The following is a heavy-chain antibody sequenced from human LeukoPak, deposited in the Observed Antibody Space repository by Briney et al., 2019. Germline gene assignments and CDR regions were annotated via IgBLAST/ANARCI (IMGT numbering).Heavy chain of an antibody. J-gene: IGHJ3*02. CDR1: GYTFTGYY. V-gene: IGHV1-2*02. CDR2: INPNSGGT. CDR3: ARAPNYYDFWSGYGAFDI. Sequence: GASVKVSCKASGYTFTGYYMHWVRQAPGQGLEWMGWINPNSGGTNYAQKLQGRVTMTRDTSISTAYMELSRLRSDDTAVYYCARAPNYYDFWSGYGAFDIWGQGTMVTVSS. D-gene: IGHD3-3*01.